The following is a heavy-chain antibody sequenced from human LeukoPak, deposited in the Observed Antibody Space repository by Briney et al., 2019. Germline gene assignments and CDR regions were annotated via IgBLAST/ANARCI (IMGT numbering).Heavy chain of an antibody. CDR2: ISGTGGST. Sequence: GGSLRLSCAASGFTFSNYAMSWVRQAPGKGLEWVAGISGTGGSTHYADSVKGRFTISRDNSKNTVYLQMRSLRVEHTAVYYCAKVVAGNIDYYFDYWGQGILVAVSS. V-gene: IGHV3-23*01. D-gene: IGHD2/OR15-2a*01. CDR3: AKVVAGNIDYYFDY. CDR1: GFTFSNYA. J-gene: IGHJ4*02.